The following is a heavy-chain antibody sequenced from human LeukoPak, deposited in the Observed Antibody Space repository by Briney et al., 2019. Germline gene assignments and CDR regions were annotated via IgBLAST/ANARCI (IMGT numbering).Heavy chain of an antibody. CDR1: GLTFSTYW. V-gene: IGHV3-7*01. Sequence: PGGSLRLSCAASGLTFSTYWMSWVRQAPGKGLEWVANIKQDGSEKYYVDSVKGRFTISRDNAKNSLYLQMNSLRAEDTAVYYCARDQGRDGFDYWGQGTLVSVSS. J-gene: IGHJ4*02. CDR3: ARDQGRDGFDY. CDR2: IKQDGSEK.